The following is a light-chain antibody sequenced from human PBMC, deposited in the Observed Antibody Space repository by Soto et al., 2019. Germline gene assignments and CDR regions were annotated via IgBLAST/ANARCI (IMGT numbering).Light chain of an antibody. Sequence: QSVLTQPPSVSGAPGQRVTISCTGSSSNIGAGYDVYWYQQLPGTAPKVLIYGNSNRPSGVTDRFSGSKSGTSASLAISGLQSEDEADYYCAVWDDSLDGWVFGGGTKLTVL. V-gene: IGLV1-40*01. CDR3: AVWDDSLDGWV. CDR2: GNS. CDR1: SSNIGAGYD. J-gene: IGLJ3*02.